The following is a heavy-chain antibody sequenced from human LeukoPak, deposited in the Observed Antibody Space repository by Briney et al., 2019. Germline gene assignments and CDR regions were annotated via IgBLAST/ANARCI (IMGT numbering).Heavy chain of an antibody. CDR1: GFTFDDYA. D-gene: IGHD4-17*01. Sequence: GGSLRLSCAASGFTFDDYAMHWVRQAPGKGLEWVSGISWNSGSIGYADSVKGRFTISRDNPKNTLYLQMNSLRADDTAVYYCTKDPNGDYVGAFDPWGQGTLVTVSS. CDR3: TKDPNGDYVGAFDP. CDR2: ISWNSGSI. V-gene: IGHV3-9*01. J-gene: IGHJ5*02.